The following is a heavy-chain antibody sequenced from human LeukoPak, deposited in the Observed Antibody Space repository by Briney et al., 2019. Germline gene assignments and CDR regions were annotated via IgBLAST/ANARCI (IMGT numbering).Heavy chain of an antibody. V-gene: IGHV3-23*01. Sequence: GGSLRLSCTASGFTFSTYAMSWVRQAPGKGLEWVSAITDGGGNTYYAAPVKGRFTISRDNSKNTLYLQMNSLGAEDTAAYYCARVGHCTNGICYTADFDYWGQGTLVTVSS. D-gene: IGHD2-8*01. J-gene: IGHJ4*02. CDR3: ARVGHCTNGICYTADFDY. CDR1: GFTFSTYA. CDR2: ITDGGGNT.